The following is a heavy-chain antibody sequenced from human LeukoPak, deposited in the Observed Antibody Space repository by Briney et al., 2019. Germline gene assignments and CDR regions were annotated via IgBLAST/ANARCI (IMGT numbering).Heavy chain of an antibody. CDR1: GGSFSGYY. V-gene: IGHV4-34*01. CDR3: ARHPTLTSGGNFDY. D-gene: IGHD1-14*01. J-gene: IGHJ4*02. Sequence: NPSETLSLTCAVYGGSFSGYYWSWIRQPPGKGLEWIGEINHSGSTNYNPSLKSRVTISGDTSKNQLSLKLSSVTAADTAVYYCARHPTLTSGGNFDYWGQGTLVTVSS. CDR2: INHSGST.